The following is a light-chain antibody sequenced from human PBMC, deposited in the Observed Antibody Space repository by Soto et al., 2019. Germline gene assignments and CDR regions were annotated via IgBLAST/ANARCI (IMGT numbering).Light chain of an antibody. V-gene: IGKV1-39*01. CDR3: QQIYTIPLT. CDR2: GGS. J-gene: IGKJ4*01. CDR1: QSIGSY. Sequence: DIPMTQSPSTLSGSVGDRVTITFRASQSIGSYLNWYQQKPGKAPNLLIHGGSILQSGVPPRFSGGGGGTDFTLTISSLQPEDFASYYCQQIYTIPLTFGGGTKV.